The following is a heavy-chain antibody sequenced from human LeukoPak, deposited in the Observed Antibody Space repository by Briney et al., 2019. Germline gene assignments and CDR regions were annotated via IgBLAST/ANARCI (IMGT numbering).Heavy chain of an antibody. CDR2: ISSSSRTT. CDR1: GFIFSSYS. CDR3: AKSLRGAFDI. V-gene: IGHV3-48*02. Sequence: GGSLRLSCAASGFIFSSYSMNWVRQAPGKGLEWVSYISSSSRTTYYADSVKGRFTISRDNAKKSLYLQMNSLRDEDTAVYYCAKSLRGAFDIWGQGTMVTVSS. J-gene: IGHJ3*02.